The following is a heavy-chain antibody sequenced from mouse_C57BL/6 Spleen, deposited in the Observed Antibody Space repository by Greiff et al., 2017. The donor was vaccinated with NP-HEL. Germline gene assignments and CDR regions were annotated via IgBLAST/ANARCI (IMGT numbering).Heavy chain of an antibody. CDR2: INPNNGGT. Sequence: VQLQQSGPELVKPGASVKIPCKASGCTFTDYNMDWVKQSHGKSLEWIGDINPNNGGTIYNQKFKGKATLTVDKSSSTAYMELRSLTSEDTAVYYCARGGEYDGYYVSSWFAYWGQGTLVTVSA. D-gene: IGHD2-3*01. CDR1: GCTFTDYN. V-gene: IGHV1-18*01. J-gene: IGHJ3*01. CDR3: ARGGEYDGYYVSSWFAY.